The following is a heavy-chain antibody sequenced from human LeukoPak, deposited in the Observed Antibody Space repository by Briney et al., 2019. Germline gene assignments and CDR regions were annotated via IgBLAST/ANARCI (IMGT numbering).Heavy chain of an antibody. D-gene: IGHD6-19*01. J-gene: IGHJ5*02. V-gene: IGHV4-59*01. Sequence: SESLSLTCTVSGGSISTYSWTWIRQPPGKGLEWIGNIYYSGSTNYNPSLKSRVTISIDTSKNQFSLKVSSVTAADTAVYYCARAHSSGWPHMFDPWGQGTLVTVPS. CDR2: IYYSGST. CDR3: ARAHSSGWPHMFDP. CDR1: GGSISTYS.